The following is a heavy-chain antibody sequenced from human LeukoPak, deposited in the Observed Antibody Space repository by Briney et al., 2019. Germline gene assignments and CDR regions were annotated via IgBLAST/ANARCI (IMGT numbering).Heavy chain of an antibody. V-gene: IGHV3-7*01. CDR3: ARVTSGLDY. J-gene: IGHJ4*02. CDR2: INQDGSEK. CDR1: GFTFSTYW. Sequence: GGSLRLSCGASGFTFSTYWMSWVRQALGKGLEWVANINQDGSEKYYVDSMKGRFTISRDNAKNSLYLQVNSLRAEDTAVYYCARVTSGLDYWGQGTLVTVSS.